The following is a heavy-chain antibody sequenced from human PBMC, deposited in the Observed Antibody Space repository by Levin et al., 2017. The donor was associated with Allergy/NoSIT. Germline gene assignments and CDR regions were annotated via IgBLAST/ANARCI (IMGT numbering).Heavy chain of an antibody. D-gene: IGHD6-19*01. V-gene: IGHV3-9*01. J-gene: IGHJ5*02. Sequence: QPGGSLRLSCAASGFNLDDYAMHWVRQAPGKGLEWVSGISWNSGSLYYADSVKGRFTISRDNAKNSLYLEMNSLRAEDTALYYCAKDTEQWLIGWFDPWGQGTLVTVSS. CDR3: AKDTEQWLIGWFDP. CDR2: ISWNSGSL. CDR1: GFNLDDYA.